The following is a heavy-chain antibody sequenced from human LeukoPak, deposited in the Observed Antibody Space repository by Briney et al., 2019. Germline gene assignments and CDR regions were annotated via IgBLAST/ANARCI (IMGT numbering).Heavy chain of an antibody. J-gene: IGHJ5*02. CDR2: INPNSGGT. CDR3: ARPGIAAAGGFDP. CDR1: GYTFTGYY. V-gene: IGHV1-2*02. D-gene: IGHD6-13*01. Sequence: GASVTVSCKASGYTFTGYYMHWVRQAPGQGLEWMGWINPNSGGTNYAQKFQGRVTMTRDTSISTAYMELSRLRSDDTAVYYCARPGIAAAGGFDPWGQGTLVTVSS.